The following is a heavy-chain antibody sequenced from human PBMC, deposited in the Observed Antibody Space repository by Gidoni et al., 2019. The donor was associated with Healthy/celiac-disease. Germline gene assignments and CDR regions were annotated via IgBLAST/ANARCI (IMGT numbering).Heavy chain of an antibody. Sequence: QVQLQQWGAGLLKPSETLSLTCAVYGGSFSGYYWSWIRQPPGKGLEWIGEINHSGSTNYNPSLKSRVTISVDTSKNQFSLKLSSVTAADTAVYYCARGLGVSRAFDIWGQGTMVTVSS. J-gene: IGHJ3*02. CDR2: INHSGST. D-gene: IGHD3-10*01. V-gene: IGHV4-34*01. CDR1: GGSFSGYY. CDR3: ARGLGVSRAFDI.